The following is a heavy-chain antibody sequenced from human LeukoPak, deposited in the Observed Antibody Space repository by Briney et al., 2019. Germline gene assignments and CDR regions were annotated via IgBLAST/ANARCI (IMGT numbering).Heavy chain of an antibody. CDR3: ANWIGSSSRDY. V-gene: IGHV3-23*01. CDR1: GFTFSTYA. Sequence: GGSLILSFSASGFTFSTYAMTWVRQAPGKGLEWVSGINSNGDEIYYTDSVRGRFTISRDNSNNALYLQMDSLRAEDTAVYYCANWIGSSSRDYWGQGTLVTVSS. CDR2: INSNGDEI. D-gene: IGHD6-6*01. J-gene: IGHJ4*02.